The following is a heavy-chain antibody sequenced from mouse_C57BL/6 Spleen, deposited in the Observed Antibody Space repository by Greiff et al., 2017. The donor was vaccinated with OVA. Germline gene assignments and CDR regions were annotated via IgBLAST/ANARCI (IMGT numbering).Heavy chain of an antibody. J-gene: IGHJ2*01. CDR1: GYTFTSYW. CDR2: IYPGSGST. CDR3: ARFPFYYGSSFYFGY. Sequence: QVQLKQPGAELVKPGASVKMSCKASGYTFTSYWITWVKQRPGQGLEWIGDIYPGSGSTNYNEKFKSKATLTVDTSSSTAYMQLSSLTSEDSAVYYCARFPFYYGSSFYFGYWGQGTTLTVSS. D-gene: IGHD1-1*01. V-gene: IGHV1-55*01.